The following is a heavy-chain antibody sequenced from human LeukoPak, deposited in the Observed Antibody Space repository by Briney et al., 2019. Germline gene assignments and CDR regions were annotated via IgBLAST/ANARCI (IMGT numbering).Heavy chain of an antibody. J-gene: IGHJ4*02. V-gene: IGHV4-39*01. CDR1: GGSISSRTHY. CDR3: ARSPSETHLRFDD. D-gene: IGHD1-26*01. Sequence: SETLSPTCTVSGGSISSRTHYWAWIRQPPGKGLEWIGSMYYSGTTYYNPSLKSRVTISVDTSKNQFSLKLSSVTAADTAVYYCARSPSETHLRFDDWGQGTQVTVSS. CDR2: MYYSGTT.